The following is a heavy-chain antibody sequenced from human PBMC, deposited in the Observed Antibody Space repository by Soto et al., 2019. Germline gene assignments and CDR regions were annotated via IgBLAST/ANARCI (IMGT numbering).Heavy chain of an antibody. CDR1: GASISSGGYY. CDR3: ARVTGYSYLDY. D-gene: IGHD5-18*01. CDR2: IYYSGST. V-gene: IGHV4-31*02. Sequence: PSETLSLTCTVSGASISSGGYYWSWIRQHPGKGLEWIGYIYYSGSTYYNPSLKSRVTISVDRSKNQFSLKLSSVTAADTAVYYCARVTGYSYLDYWGQGTLVTVPS. J-gene: IGHJ4*02.